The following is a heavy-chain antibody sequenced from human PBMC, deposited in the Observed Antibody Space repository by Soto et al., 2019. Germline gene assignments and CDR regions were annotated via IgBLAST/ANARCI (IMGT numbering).Heavy chain of an antibody. V-gene: IGHV3-48*02. Sequence: GGSLRLSCAASGFTFSSYSMNWVRQAPGKGLEWVSYISSSSSTMYYADSVKGRFTISRDNAKNSLYLQMNSLRDEDTAVYYCARDPELWFGELSNYYGMDVWGQGTTVTVSS. CDR1: GFTFSSYS. J-gene: IGHJ6*02. CDR2: ISSSSSTM. D-gene: IGHD3-10*01. CDR3: ARDPELWFGELSNYYGMDV.